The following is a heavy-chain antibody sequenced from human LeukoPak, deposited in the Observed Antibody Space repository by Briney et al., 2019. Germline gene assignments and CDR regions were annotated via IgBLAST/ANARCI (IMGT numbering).Heavy chain of an antibody. V-gene: IGHV3-23*01. CDR1: GFTFSNYI. D-gene: IGHD3-22*01. J-gene: IGHJ4*02. Sequence: GGSLRLSCAASGFTFSNYIMSWVRQAPGKGLEWVSAINGSRGSTYYADSVKGRFTISRDNSKNTLDLQMNSLRAEDTAVYYCANELDSSGSWDYWGQGTLVTVSS. CDR3: ANELDSSGSWDY. CDR2: INGSRGST.